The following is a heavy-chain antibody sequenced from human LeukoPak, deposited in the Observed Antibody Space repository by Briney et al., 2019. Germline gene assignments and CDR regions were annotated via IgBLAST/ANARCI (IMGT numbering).Heavy chain of an antibody. CDR1: GFTFSSYS. Sequence: GGSLRLSCAASGFTFSSYSMNWVRQAPGKGLEWVSYISNSSSTIYYADSVKGRFTISRDNAKNSLYLQMNSLRAEDTAVYYCARNNYYDSSGYPHDYWGQGTLVTVSS. CDR2: ISNSSSTI. D-gene: IGHD3-22*01. CDR3: ARNNYYDSSGYPHDY. J-gene: IGHJ4*02. V-gene: IGHV3-48*01.